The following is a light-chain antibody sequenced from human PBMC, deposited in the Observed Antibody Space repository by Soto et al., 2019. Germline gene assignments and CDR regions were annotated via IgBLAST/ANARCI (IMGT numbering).Light chain of an antibody. J-gene: IGKJ2*01. CDR2: AAS. CDR3: QQSYSTPPS. Sequence: DIQMTQSPSSLSASVGDRVTITCRASQSISSYLNCYQQKPGKAPKLLIYAASSLQSGVPSRFSGSGFGTDFTLTSSSLQPEDFTTYYCQQSYSTPPSFGQGNKLEIK. CDR1: QSISSY. V-gene: IGKV1-39*01.